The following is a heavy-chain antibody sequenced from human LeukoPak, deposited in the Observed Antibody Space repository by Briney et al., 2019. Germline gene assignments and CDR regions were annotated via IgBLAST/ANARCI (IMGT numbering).Heavy chain of an antibody. J-gene: IGHJ4*02. D-gene: IGHD3-10*01. Sequence: ASVKVSCKVSGYTLTELSMHWVRQAPGKGREWMGGFDPEDSKTVYAQKFQGRVTMTEDTSTDRAYMELSSLRSEDTAVFYCATDRGYWGQGTLVTVSS. V-gene: IGHV1-24*01. CDR2: FDPEDSKT. CDR3: ATDRGY. CDR1: GYTLTELS.